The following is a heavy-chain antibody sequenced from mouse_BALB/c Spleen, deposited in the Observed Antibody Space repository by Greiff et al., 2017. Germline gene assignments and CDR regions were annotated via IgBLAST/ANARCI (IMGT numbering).Heavy chain of an antibody. Sequence: DVQLQESGPGLVKPSQSLSLTCTVTGYSITSDYAWNWIRQFPGNKLEWMGYISYSGSTSYNPSLKSRISITRDTSKNQFFLQLNSVTTEDTATYYCARDGNSVYYYAMDYWGQGTSVTVSS. J-gene: IGHJ4*01. CDR1: GYSITSDYA. V-gene: IGHV3-2*02. CDR3: ARDGNSVYYYAMDY. CDR2: ISYSGST. D-gene: IGHD2-1*01.